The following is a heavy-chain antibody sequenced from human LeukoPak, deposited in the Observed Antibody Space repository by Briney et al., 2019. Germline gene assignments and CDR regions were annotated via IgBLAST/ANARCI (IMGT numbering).Heavy chain of an antibody. V-gene: IGHV3-30-3*01. Sequence: GGSLRLSCAASGFTFSNYAIHWVRQAPGKGLDWVAVISYDGDNKYYADSVKGRFTISRDNSKNTLYLQMNSLGGEDTAVYYCVRGRAVTSVDYWGQGTLVTVSS. D-gene: IGHD4-11*01. CDR1: GFTFSNYA. CDR3: VRGRAVTSVDY. CDR2: ISYDGDNK. J-gene: IGHJ4*02.